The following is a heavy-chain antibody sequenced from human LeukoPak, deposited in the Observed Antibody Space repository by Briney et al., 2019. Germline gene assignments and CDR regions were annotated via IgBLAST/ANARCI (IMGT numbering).Heavy chain of an antibody. V-gene: IGHV4-39*01. CDR2: IYYSGST. CDR1: GGSISSSSYY. J-gene: IGHJ6*02. CDR3: ARGPRIRCSSTSCYGRNYYYGMDV. D-gene: IGHD2-2*01. Sequence: SETLSLTCTVSGGSISSSSYYWGWIRQPPGKGLEWIGSIYYSGSTYYNPSLKSRVTISVDTSKNQFSLKLSSVTAADTAVYYCARGPRIRCSSTSCYGRNYYYGMDVWGQGTTVTVSS.